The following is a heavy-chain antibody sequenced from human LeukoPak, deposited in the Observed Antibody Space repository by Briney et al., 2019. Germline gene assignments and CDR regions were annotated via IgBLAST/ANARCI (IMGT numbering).Heavy chain of an antibody. Sequence: SETLSLTCAVYGGSFSGYYWSWIRQPPKKGLEWIGDINHSGSTNYNASLQSRVTMSVDTSKNQFSLKLSSVTAADTAVYYCVRLQPYYYYMDVRGKGITVTVSS. CDR1: GGSFSGYY. CDR2: INHSGST. D-gene: IGHD6-13*01. CDR3: VRLQPYYYYMDV. V-gene: IGHV4-34*01. J-gene: IGHJ6*03.